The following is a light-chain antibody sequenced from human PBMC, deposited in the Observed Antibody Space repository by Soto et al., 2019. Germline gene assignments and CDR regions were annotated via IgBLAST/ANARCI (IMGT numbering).Light chain of an antibody. V-gene: IGLV1-40*01. CDR3: QSYDSSLSGPVL. Sequence: QSVLTQPPSVSGAPGQRVTISCTGSNSNIGAGYDVNWYQHLPGTAPKLLIYGDTIRPSGVPERFSGSKSATSASLAIAGLQVEEEGDYYCQSYDSSLSGPVLFGGGSKVSVL. CDR1: NSNIGAGYD. J-gene: IGLJ2*01. CDR2: GDT.